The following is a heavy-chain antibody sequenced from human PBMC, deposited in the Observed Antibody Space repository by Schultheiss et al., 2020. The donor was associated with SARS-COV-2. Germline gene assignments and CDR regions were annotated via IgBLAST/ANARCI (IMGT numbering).Heavy chain of an antibody. J-gene: IGHJ4*02. V-gene: IGHV3-23*01. CDR2: LSGSGAST. Sequence: GESLKISCAASGFSFNSYAMSWVRQAPGKGLEWVSALSGSGASTYYADSVKGRFTISRDNSKNTVFLQMNSLRAEDTAVYYCARDPTLIPAYWGQGALVTVSS. CDR1: GFSFNSYA. CDR3: ARDPTLIPAY.